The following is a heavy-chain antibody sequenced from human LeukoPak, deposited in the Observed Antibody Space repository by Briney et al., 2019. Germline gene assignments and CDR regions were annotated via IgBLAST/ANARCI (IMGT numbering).Heavy chain of an antibody. V-gene: IGHV1-8*03. Sequence: ASVNLSCNASGYTFTSYDINLVRLVPAQGLEWMGWMNPKSGNTGYAQKVQGRVTITRNTSKSTAYMEVSSLRYEDTAVYYCARRAVDNSYYYYMDVWGKGTTVTVSS. CDR1: GYTFTSYD. CDR3: ARRAVDNSYYYYMDV. J-gene: IGHJ6*03. D-gene: IGHD6-19*01. CDR2: MNPKSGNT.